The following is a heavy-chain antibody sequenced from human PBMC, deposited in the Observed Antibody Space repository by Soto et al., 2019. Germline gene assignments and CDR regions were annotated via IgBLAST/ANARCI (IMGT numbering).Heavy chain of an antibody. CDR1: GFTFNSHG. Sequence: QVLLVESGGGVVQPGGSLTLSCVGSGFTFNSHGMHWVRQAPGKGLEWVAVISHDGSNKYYEESVKGRFTISRDNSRNTVYLQLNSLRAEDTALYYCAQDRTAILAEVSWLESWGQGTLVTVSA. CDR2: ISHDGSNK. J-gene: IGHJ5*02. D-gene: IGHD5-12*01. CDR3: AQDRTAILAEVSWLES. V-gene: IGHV3-30*18.